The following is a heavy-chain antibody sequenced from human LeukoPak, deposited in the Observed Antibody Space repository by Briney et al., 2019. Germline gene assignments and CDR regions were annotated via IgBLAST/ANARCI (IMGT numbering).Heavy chain of an antibody. V-gene: IGHV3-7*03. Sequence: GGSLRLSCAGSGFTFSSHWMTWVRQTPGKGLEWVASIKHDGSEKNYVDSVKGRFTISRDNAKNSLYVEMNNLRGEDTAVCYCARDNFDWRPLDCWGQGTLVTVSS. CDR3: ARDNFDWRPLDC. CDR1: GFTFSSHW. CDR2: IKHDGSEK. D-gene: IGHD3-9*01. J-gene: IGHJ4*02.